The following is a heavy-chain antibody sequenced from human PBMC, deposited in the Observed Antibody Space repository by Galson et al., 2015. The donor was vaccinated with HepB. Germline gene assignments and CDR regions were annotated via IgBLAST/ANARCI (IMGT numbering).Heavy chain of an antibody. CDR3: ARRECTNGVCYFDY. V-gene: IGHV5-10-1*01. Sequence: QSGAEVKKPGESLRISCKGSGYSFTSYWINWVRQMPGKGLEWMGRIDPSDSYTKNSPSFQGHVSISTDKSINTAYLQWSSLKASDTAVYYCARRECTNGVCYFDYWGQGTLVTVSS. CDR2: IDPSDSYT. J-gene: IGHJ4*02. D-gene: IGHD2-8*01. CDR1: GYSFTSYW.